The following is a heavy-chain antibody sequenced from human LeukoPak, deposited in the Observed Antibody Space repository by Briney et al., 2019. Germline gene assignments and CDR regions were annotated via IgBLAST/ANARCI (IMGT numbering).Heavy chain of an antibody. J-gene: IGHJ5*02. CDR1: GGSISSYY. V-gene: IGHV4-59*08. CDR2: IYYSGST. D-gene: IGHD5-24*01. CDR3: AGMATNLNWFDP. Sequence: SETLSLTCTVSGGSISSYYWSWIRQPPGKGLEWIGYIYYSGSTNYNPSLKSRVTISVDTSKNQFSLKLSSVTAADTAVYYCAGMATNLNWFDPWGQGTLVTVSS.